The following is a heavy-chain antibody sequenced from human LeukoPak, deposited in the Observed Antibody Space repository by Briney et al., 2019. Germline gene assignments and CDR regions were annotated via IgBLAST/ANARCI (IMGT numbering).Heavy chain of an antibody. Sequence: GGSLRLSCAASGFTVSSNYMSWVRQAPGKGLEWVSVIYSGGSTYYADSVKGRFTISRDNAKNSLYLQMNSLRAEDTAVYYCARGIAVAGRYYGMDVWGQGTTVTVSS. CDR1: GFTVSSNY. V-gene: IGHV3-53*01. CDR3: ARGIAVAGRYYGMDV. CDR2: IYSGGST. D-gene: IGHD6-19*01. J-gene: IGHJ6*02.